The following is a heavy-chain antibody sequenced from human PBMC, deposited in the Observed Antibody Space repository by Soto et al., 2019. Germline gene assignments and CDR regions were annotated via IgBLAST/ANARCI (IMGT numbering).Heavy chain of an antibody. D-gene: IGHD3-10*01. J-gene: IGHJ6*03. V-gene: IGHV1-18*04. Sequence: QVELVQSGVEVKKPGASVKVSCKASGYTFTNHGLSWVRQAPGQGLEWMGWISASNGDTNYAQKFLGRVTVTTDTSTSIGYMEVRSLKSEDTAVYYCARMVRGSKIDHYYYIDVWGKGTTVIVSS. CDR2: ISASNGDT. CDR3: ARMVRGSKIDHYYYIDV. CDR1: GYTFTNHG.